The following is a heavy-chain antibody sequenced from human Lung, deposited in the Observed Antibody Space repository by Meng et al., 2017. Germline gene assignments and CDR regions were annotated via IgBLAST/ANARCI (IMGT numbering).Heavy chain of an antibody. CDR2: IYQSGST. CDR3: ARGAVVTLIFYHAMDV. CDR1: GYSISSGYN. D-gene: IGHD2-21*02. V-gene: IGHV4-38-2*01. Sequence: SETLSLTCAVSGYSISSGYNWGWIRQSPGKGLEWIGSIYQSGSTYYNPSLKSRVTISADTSKNQFSLKLSSVTAADTAVYYCARGAVVTLIFYHAMDVWGQGTMVNVSS. J-gene: IGHJ6*02.